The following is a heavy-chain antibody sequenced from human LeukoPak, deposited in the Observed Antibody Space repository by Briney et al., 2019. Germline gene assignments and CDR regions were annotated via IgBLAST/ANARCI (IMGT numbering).Heavy chain of an antibody. J-gene: IGHJ4*02. CDR2: ISSSSSYI. D-gene: IGHD3-22*01. CDR1: GFTFSSYS. Sequence: GGSLRLSCAASGFTFSSYSMNWVRQAPGKGLEWVSSISSSSSYIYYADSVKGRFTISRDNAKNSLYLQMNSLRAEDTAVYYCARDKEYHDSSGYYDYWGQGTLVTVSS. CDR3: ARDKEYHDSSGYYDY. V-gene: IGHV3-21*01.